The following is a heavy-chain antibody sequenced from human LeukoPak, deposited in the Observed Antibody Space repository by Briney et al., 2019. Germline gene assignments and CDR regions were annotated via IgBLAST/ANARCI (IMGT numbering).Heavy chain of an antibody. CDR2: INSDGSST. V-gene: IGHV3-74*01. Sequence: GGSLRLSCAASGFTFSSYWMHWVRQAPGKGLVWVSRINSDGSSTSYADSVKGRFTISRDNAKNTLYLQMNSLRAEDTAVYYCARESSLDYFDYWGQGTLVTVSS. D-gene: IGHD3-3*02. CDR3: ARESSLDYFDY. CDR1: GFTFSSYW. J-gene: IGHJ4*02.